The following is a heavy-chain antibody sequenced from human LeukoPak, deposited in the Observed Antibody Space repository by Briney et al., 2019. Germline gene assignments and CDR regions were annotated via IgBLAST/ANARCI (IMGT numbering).Heavy chain of an antibody. Sequence: GGSLRLSCAASGFTFSASAMHWVRQASGKGLEWVGRIRSKADDFATAYAASVKGRFLISRDDSKNTAYLQMNSLKTEDTAVYYCTKFYYDVLTGYRGMDVWGQGTTVTVSS. J-gene: IGHJ6*02. D-gene: IGHD3-9*01. CDR1: GFTFSASA. CDR3: TKFYYDVLTGYRGMDV. V-gene: IGHV3-73*01. CDR2: IRSKADDFAT.